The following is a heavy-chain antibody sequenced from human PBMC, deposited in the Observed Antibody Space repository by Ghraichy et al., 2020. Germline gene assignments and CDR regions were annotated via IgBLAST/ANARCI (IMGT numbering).Heavy chain of an antibody. J-gene: IGHJ4*02. V-gene: IGHV4-30-2*01. Sequence: SETLSLTCAVSGGSISSDGYSWSWIRQPPGKGLEWIGYIYHSGSTYYNPSLKSRVTISVDRSKNQFSLKLSSVTAADTAVYYCARGQGYHDYGDPSRYYFDYWGQGTLVTVSS. D-gene: IGHD4-17*01. CDR1: GGSISSDGYS. CDR2: IYHSGST. CDR3: ARGQGYHDYGDPSRYYFDY.